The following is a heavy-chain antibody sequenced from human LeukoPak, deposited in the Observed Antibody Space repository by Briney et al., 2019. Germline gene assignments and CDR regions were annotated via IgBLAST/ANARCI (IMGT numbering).Heavy chain of an antibody. CDR1: GFTFSDYY. D-gene: IGHD2/OR15-2a*01. CDR2: INGSSSDT. Sequence: GGSLRLSCAASGFTFSDYYMTWIRQAPGRGLEWISYINGSSSDTKYADSVKGRFTISRDNAKNSVYLLMNSLRAEDTAVYYCAKNSNPFDYWGQGTLVTVSS. CDR3: AKNSNPFDY. J-gene: IGHJ4*02. V-gene: IGHV3-11*06.